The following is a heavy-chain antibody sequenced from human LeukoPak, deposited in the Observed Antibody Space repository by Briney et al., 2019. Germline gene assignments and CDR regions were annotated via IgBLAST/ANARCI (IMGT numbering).Heavy chain of an antibody. Sequence: SETLSLTCTVSGGSISSDYWSWVRQPPGKGLAWIGYMYYSGGTNYNPSLESRVTISIDTSKNQFSLKLSFVTAADTAVYYCARVITAARFDLWGQGTLVTVSS. CDR1: GGSISSDY. CDR2: MYYSGGT. D-gene: IGHD6-13*01. J-gene: IGHJ4*02. V-gene: IGHV4-59*01. CDR3: ARVITAARFDL.